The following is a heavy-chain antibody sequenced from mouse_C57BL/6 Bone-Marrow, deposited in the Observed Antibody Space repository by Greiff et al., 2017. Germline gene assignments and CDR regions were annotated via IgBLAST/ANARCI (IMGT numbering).Heavy chain of an antibody. CDR1: GYTFTSYW. Sequence: VQLQQPGAELVRPGTSVKVSCKASGYTFTSYWMHWVKQRPGQGLEWIGVIDPSDSYTNYNQKFKGKATLTVDTSSSTAYMQLSSLTSEDSAVYYCARGIYYDYWFAYWGQGTLVTVSA. CDR2: IDPSDSYT. CDR3: ARGIYYDYWFAY. D-gene: IGHD2-4*01. V-gene: IGHV1-59*01. J-gene: IGHJ3*01.